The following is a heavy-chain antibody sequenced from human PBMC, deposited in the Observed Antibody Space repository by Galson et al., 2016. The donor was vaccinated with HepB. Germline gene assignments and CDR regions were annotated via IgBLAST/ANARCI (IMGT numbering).Heavy chain of an antibody. CDR3: AKGTTLQVHFGYFDH. CDR2: IRDSGGNT. J-gene: IGHJ4*02. Sequence: SLRLSCAASGFSFSNYAMSWVRQAPGKGLEWVSGIRDSGGNTYFADSVKGRFTISRDNSRNTLYLQMNSLRVEDTAVYYCAKGTTLQVHFGYFDHWGQGTLVTVSS. D-gene: IGHD1/OR15-1a*01. V-gene: IGHV3-23*01. CDR1: GFSFSNYA.